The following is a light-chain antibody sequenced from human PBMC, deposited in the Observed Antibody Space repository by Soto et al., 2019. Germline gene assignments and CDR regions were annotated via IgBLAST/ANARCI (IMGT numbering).Light chain of an antibody. CDR2: GAS. J-gene: IGKJ2*01. V-gene: IGKV3-20*01. CDR1: QSVSSSY. Sequence: EIVLTQSPGTLSLSTGERATLSCRASQSVSSSYLAWYQQKPGQAPRLLIYGASSRAPGIPDRFSGSGSGTDFTLTISTLEPEDFAVYYCHQYGSSPQTFGQGTKLEIK. CDR3: HQYGSSPQT.